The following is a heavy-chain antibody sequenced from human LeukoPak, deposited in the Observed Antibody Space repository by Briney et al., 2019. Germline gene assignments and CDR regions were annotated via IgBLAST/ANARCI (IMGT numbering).Heavy chain of an antibody. V-gene: IGHV3-23*01. Sequence: PGGSLRLPCAASGFAFSSYAMSWVRQAPGKGLEWVSSISGSGGSTHYADSVKGRFTISRDNSKITLYLQMNSLRAEDTAVYYCARIGNNPRITIFGVAHLDYYYYGMDVWGQGTTVTVSS. CDR2: ISGSGGST. D-gene: IGHD3-3*01. CDR1: GFAFSSYA. J-gene: IGHJ6*02. CDR3: ARIGNNPRITIFGVAHLDYYYYGMDV.